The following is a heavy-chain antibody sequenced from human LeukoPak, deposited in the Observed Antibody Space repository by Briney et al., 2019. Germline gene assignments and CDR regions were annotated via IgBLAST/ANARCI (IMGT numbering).Heavy chain of an antibody. D-gene: IGHD4-11*01. J-gene: IGHJ3*02. CDR1: GDSVSSNSVA. Sequence: SQTLSLTCVISGDSVSSNSVAWNWIRQSPTRGLEWLGRTYYRSKWYNDYAVSVQGRITVNPYTSKNQFSLKLDSVTPHDTALYYCARGAYSTFDIWGQGTMVTVSS. V-gene: IGHV6-1*01. CDR2: TYYRSKWYN. CDR3: ARGAYSTFDI.